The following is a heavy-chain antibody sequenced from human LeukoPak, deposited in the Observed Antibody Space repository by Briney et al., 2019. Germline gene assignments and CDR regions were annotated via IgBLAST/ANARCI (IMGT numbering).Heavy chain of an antibody. J-gene: IGHJ4*02. CDR2: IYYSGST. CDR1: GGSISSYY. CDR3: ARKSVVRGVKAFDY. D-gene: IGHD3-10*01. V-gene: IGHV4-59*08. Sequence: PSETLSLTCTVPGGSISSYYWSWIRQPPGKGLEWIGYIYYSGSTNYNPSLKSRVTISVDTSKNQFSLKLSSVTAADTAVYYCARKSVVRGVKAFDYWGQGTLVTVSS.